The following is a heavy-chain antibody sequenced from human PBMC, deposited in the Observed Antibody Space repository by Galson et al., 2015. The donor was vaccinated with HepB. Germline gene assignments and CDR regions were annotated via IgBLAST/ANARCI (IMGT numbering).Heavy chain of an antibody. V-gene: IGHV3-21*01. CDR2: ISSSSSYK. Sequence: SLRLSCVASGFIFSNYNMNWVRQAPGKGLEWVATISSSSSYKHYADSVKGRFTISRDNAKNSLYLQMNSLRAEDTAVYYCARDWGIAVAGTWWFDPWGQGTLVTVSS. CDR1: GFIFSNYN. D-gene: IGHD6-19*01. J-gene: IGHJ5*02. CDR3: ARDWGIAVAGTWWFDP.